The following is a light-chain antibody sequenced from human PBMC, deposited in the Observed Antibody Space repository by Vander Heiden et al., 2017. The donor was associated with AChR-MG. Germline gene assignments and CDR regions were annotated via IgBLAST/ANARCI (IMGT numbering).Light chain of an antibody. Sequence: EIVLTHSPATLSLSPGERATLSCRASQSVSSYLAWYQQKPGQAPRLLIYDASNRATGIPARFSGSGSGTDFTLTISSLEPEDFAVYYCQQRSNFPLTFGGGTKVEVK. CDR3: QQRSNFPLT. CDR1: QSVSSY. CDR2: DAS. J-gene: IGKJ4*01. V-gene: IGKV3-11*01.